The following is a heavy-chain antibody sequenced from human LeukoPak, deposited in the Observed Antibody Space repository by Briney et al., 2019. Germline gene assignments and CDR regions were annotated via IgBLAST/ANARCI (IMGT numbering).Heavy chain of an antibody. CDR1: GYTFIGYY. CDR3: ANEHGG. V-gene: IGHV1-2*02. D-gene: IGHD3-16*01. Sequence: ASVKVSCKASGYTFIGYYMHWVRQAPGQGFEWIGWISPASGATKYAQNFQGRVTLTTDTSITTAYMELSSLTSDDTASYYCANEHGGWGQGTPVTVSS. J-gene: IGHJ4*02. CDR2: ISPASGAT.